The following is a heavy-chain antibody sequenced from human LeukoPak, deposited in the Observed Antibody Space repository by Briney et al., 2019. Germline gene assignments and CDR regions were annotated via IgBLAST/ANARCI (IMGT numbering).Heavy chain of an antibody. Sequence: SETLSLTCTVSGGSISSYYWSWIRQPPGKGLEWIGEINHSGSTNYNPSLKSRVTISVDTSKNQFSLKLSSVTAADTAVYYCARGYGDFYYYYMDVWGKGTTVTVSS. CDR1: GGSISSYY. CDR3: ARGYGDFYYYYMDV. D-gene: IGHD4-17*01. CDR2: INHSGST. J-gene: IGHJ6*03. V-gene: IGHV4-34*01.